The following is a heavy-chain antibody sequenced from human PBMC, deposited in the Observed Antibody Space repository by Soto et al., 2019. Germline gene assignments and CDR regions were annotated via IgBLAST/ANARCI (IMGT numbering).Heavy chain of an antibody. J-gene: IGHJ4*02. V-gene: IGHV2-5*02. CDR1: GFSLSTSGVG. CDR2: VYWDDDK. Sequence: QITLKESGPTLVKPTQTLTLTCTLSGFSLSTSGVGVGWIRQPPGKALEWLALVYWDDDKRYSPSLKSRLTITTDNSKTQVDLRMAIMDPVDTATYYCARHMTTVGYFDYWGQGTLVTVSS. CDR3: ARHMTTVGYFDY. D-gene: IGHD4-17*01.